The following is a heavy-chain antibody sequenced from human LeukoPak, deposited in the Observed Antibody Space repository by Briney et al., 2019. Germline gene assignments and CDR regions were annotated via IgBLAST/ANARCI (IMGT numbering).Heavy chain of an antibody. D-gene: IGHD1-26*01. Sequence: VASVKVSCKASGYTFTGYYMHWVRQAPGQGLEWMGWINPNSGGTNYAQKFQGRVTMTRDTSISTAYMELSRLRSDDTAVYYCARAGGVIVGATFDYWGQGTLVTVSS. CDR2: INPNSGGT. CDR1: GYTFTGYY. J-gene: IGHJ4*02. CDR3: ARAGGVIVGATFDY. V-gene: IGHV1-2*02.